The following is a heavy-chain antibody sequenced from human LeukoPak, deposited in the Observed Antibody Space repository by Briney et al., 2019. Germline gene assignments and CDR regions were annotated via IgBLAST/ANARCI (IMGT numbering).Heavy chain of an antibody. V-gene: IGHV4-31*03. CDR1: GGSISSGGYY. CDR2: IYYSGST. D-gene: IGHD6-13*01. CDR3: ARGLAAAVLDY. J-gene: IGHJ4*02. Sequence: SSQTLSLTCTVSGGSISSGGYYWSWIRQHPGKGLEWIGYIYYSGSTYYNPSLKSRVTISVDTSKNQSSLKLSSVTAADTAVYYCARGLAAAVLDYWGQGTLVTVSS.